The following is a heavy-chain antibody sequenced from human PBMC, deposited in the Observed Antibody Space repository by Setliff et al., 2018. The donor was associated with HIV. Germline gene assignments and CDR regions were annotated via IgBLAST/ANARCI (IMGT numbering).Heavy chain of an antibody. CDR2: IQSNSIGGTI. V-gene: IGHV3-15*01. Sequence: GGSLRLSCAASGFTFTNAWMTWVRQAPGKGLEWLGRIQSNSIGGTILYGASVKGRFTISRDDSTNTLYLQMNSLRTEDTALYYCTTASDSTNYDDGFDLWGQGTVVTVSS. J-gene: IGHJ3*01. CDR3: TTASDSTNYDDGFDL. CDR1: GFTFTNAW. D-gene: IGHD4-4*01.